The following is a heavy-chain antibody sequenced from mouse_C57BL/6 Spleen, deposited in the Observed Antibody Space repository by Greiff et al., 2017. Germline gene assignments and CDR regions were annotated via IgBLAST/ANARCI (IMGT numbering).Heavy chain of an antibody. D-gene: IGHD1-1*01. J-gene: IGHJ3*01. CDR3: AEGGSSYVWFAY. V-gene: IGHV3-6*01. CDR2: ISYDGSN. Sequence: EVKLMESGPGLVKPSQSLSLTCSVTGYSITSGYYWNWIRQFPGNKLEWMGYISYDGSNNYNPSFKNRISITRDTSKNQFFLKLKSVTSEDTDTYDCAEGGSSYVWFAYWGQGTLVTVSA. CDR1: GYSITSGYY.